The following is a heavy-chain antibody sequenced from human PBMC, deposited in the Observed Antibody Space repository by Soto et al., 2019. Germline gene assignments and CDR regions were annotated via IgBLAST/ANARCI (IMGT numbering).Heavy chain of an antibody. J-gene: IGHJ4*02. Sequence: GGSLRLSCASSGFTFITYAMGWVRQAPGKGLEWVSVFSATGFSTYNADSVKGRFTISRDNSKDTLYLEMSTLRAEDTAVYYCARAPRTYDFPYYFDYWGQGTLVTVSS. V-gene: IGHV3-23*01. CDR3: ARAPRTYDFPYYFDY. D-gene: IGHD3-16*01. CDR1: GFTFITYA. CDR2: FSATGFST.